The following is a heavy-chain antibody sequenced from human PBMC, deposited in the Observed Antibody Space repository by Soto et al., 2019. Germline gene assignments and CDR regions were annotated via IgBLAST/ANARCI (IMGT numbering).Heavy chain of an antibody. Sequence: PSGTLSLTCAVYGGSFSGYYWSWIRQPPGKGLEWIGEINHIGSTNYNPSLKSRVTISVDTSKNQFSLKLSSVTAADTAVYYCARVSWLAYNWFDPWGQGTLVTVSS. CDR1: GGSFSGYY. V-gene: IGHV4-34*01. D-gene: IGHD6-19*01. CDR3: ARVSWLAYNWFDP. CDR2: INHIGST. J-gene: IGHJ5*02.